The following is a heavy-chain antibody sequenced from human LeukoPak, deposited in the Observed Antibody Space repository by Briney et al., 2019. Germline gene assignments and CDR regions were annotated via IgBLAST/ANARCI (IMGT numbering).Heavy chain of an antibody. J-gene: IGHJ6*03. D-gene: IGHD1-26*01. CDR1: GFTFSSYS. V-gene: IGHV3-48*01. CDR3: AREMGSYPDYYYYYMDV. Sequence: GGSLRLSCAASGFTFSSYSMNWVRQAPGKGLEWVSYNSSSSSTIYYAGSVKGRFTISRDNAKNSLYLQMNSLRAEDTAVYYCAREMGSYPDYYYYYMDVWGKGTTVTVSS. CDR2: NSSSSSTI.